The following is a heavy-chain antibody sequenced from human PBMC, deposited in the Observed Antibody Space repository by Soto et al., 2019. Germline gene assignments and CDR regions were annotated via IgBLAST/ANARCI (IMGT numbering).Heavy chain of an antibody. CDR3: AKDQVTAISY. V-gene: IGHV3-23*01. CDR1: GFTFSTYA. Sequence: GGSLRLSCAASGFTFSTYAMTWVRQAPGKGLEWVSAISASGGSTYYADSVKGRFTISRDNSKNTLYLQMNSLRAEDTAVYYCAKDQVTAISYWGQGTLVTVSS. CDR2: ISASGGST. J-gene: IGHJ4*02. D-gene: IGHD2-21*02.